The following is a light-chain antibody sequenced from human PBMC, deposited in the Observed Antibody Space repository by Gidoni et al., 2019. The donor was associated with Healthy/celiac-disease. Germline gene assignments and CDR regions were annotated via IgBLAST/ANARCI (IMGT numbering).Light chain of an antibody. CDR1: QSVSSC. V-gene: IGKV3-11*01. CDR2: DAA. CDR3: QQRSNWPLT. Sequence: VLTQSPATLSLSPGARANLSCRASQSVSSCLAWYQQKPGQAPRRLICDAANRAPGIPARVSGSGSGTDFTLTISSLEPEDFAVYYCQQRSNWPLTFXGXTKVEIK. J-gene: IGKJ4*01.